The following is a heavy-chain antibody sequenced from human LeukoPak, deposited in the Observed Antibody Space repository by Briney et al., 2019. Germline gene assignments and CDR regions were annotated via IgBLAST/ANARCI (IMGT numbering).Heavy chain of an antibody. V-gene: IGHV1-2*02. J-gene: IGHJ4*02. D-gene: IGHD6-13*01. Sequence: ASVKVSCKASGYTFTGYYMHWVRRAPGQGLEWMGWINPNSGGTNYAQKFQGRVTMTRDTSISTAYMELSRLRSDDTAVYYCARDRYSSSWYYFDYWGQGTLVTVSP. CDR1: GYTFTGYY. CDR2: INPNSGGT. CDR3: ARDRYSSSWYYFDY.